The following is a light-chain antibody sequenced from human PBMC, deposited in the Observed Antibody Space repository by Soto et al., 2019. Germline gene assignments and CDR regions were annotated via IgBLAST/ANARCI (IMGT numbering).Light chain of an antibody. CDR3: MQALQAPLT. J-gene: IGKJ1*01. Sequence: DIVVTQSPLSLPVTPGEPASISCRSSQSLLHSNGYNYLDWYLQKPGQSPQLLIYLGSNRASGVSDRFSGSGSGTDFTLRISRLEAEDVGLYYCMQALQAPLTFGQGTKVDIK. CDR1: QSLLHSNGYNY. V-gene: IGKV2-28*01. CDR2: LGS.